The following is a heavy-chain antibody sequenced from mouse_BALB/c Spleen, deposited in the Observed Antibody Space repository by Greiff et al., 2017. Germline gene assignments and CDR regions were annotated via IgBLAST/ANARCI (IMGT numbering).Heavy chain of an antibody. Sequence: EVQRVESGGGLVKPGGSLKLSCAASGFTFSSYAMSWVRQTPEKRLEWVASISSGGSTYYPDSVKGRFTISRDNARNILYLQMSSLRSEDTAMYYCARDYYGSRYYFDYWGQGTTLTVSS. J-gene: IGHJ2*01. D-gene: IGHD1-1*01. V-gene: IGHV5-6-5*01. CDR2: ISSGGST. CDR3: ARDYYGSRYYFDY. CDR1: GFTFSSYA.